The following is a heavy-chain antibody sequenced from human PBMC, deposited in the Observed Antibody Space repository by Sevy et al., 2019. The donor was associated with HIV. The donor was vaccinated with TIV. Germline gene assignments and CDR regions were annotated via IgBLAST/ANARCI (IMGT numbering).Heavy chain of an antibody. Sequence: LSLTCAASGSTFSSYAMSWVRQAPGKGLEWVSAISGSGGSTYYADSVKGRFTISRDNSKNTLYLQMNSLRAEDTAVYYCAKGAKGGFDPWGQGTLVTVSS. CDR1: GSTFSSYA. J-gene: IGHJ5*02. V-gene: IGHV3-23*01. CDR3: AKGAKGGFDP. CDR2: ISGSGGST.